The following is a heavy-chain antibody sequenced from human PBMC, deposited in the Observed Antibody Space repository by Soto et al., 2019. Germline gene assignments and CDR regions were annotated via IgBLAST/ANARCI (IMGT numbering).Heavy chain of an antibody. V-gene: IGHV4-39*01. CDR1: GGSISSSSYY. CDR2: IYYSGST. J-gene: IGHJ6*02. CDR3: ASLYYDSSGYYLYYYYGMDV. Sequence: QLQLQESGPGLVKPSETLSLTCTVSGGSISSSSYYWGWIRQPPGKGLEWIGSIYYSGSTYYNPSLKSRVTISVDTSKNQFSLKLSSVTAADTAVYYCASLYYDSSGYYLYYYYGMDVWGQGTTVTVSS. D-gene: IGHD3-22*01.